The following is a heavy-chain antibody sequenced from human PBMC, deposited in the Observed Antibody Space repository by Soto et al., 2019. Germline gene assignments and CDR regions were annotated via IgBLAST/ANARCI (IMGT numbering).Heavy chain of an antibody. CDR3: ARGRDVVVPAAREGRAVYYYGMDV. J-gene: IGHJ6*02. CDR1: GGSISSGDYY. D-gene: IGHD2-2*01. CDR2: IYYSGST. V-gene: IGHV4-30-4*01. Sequence: SETLSLTCTVSGGSISSGDYYWSWIRQPPGKGLEWIGYIYYSGSTYYNPSLKSRVTISVDTSKNQFSLKLSSVTAADTAVYYCARGRDVVVPAAREGRAVYYYGMDVWGQGTTVTVSS.